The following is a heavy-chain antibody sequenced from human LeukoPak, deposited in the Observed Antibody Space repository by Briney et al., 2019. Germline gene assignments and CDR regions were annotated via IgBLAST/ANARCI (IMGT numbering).Heavy chain of an antibody. J-gene: IGHJ4*02. Sequence: ASVKVSCKASGYTFTGYYMHWVRQAPGQGLEWMGWINPNSGGTNYAQKFQGRVTMTRDTSISTAYMELSRLRSDDTAVYYCARVRPGYSYGYIYWGQGTLVTVSS. D-gene: IGHD5-18*01. CDR2: INPNSGGT. CDR1: GYTFTGYY. CDR3: ARVRPGYSYGYIY. V-gene: IGHV1-2*02.